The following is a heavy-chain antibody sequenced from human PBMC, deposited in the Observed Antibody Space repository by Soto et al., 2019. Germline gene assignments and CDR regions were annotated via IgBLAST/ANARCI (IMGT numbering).Heavy chain of an antibody. CDR3: APPPLLGFEQLDY. Sequence: PGGSLRLSCAASGFTFSSYAMSWVRQAPGKGLEWVSAISGSGGSTYYADSVKGRFTISRDNSKNTLYLQMNSLKAEETAVYYCAPPPLLGFEQLDYWAQGTLVTVSS. D-gene: IGHD3-10*01. CDR2: ISGSGGST. V-gene: IGHV3-23*01. CDR1: GFTFSSYA. J-gene: IGHJ4*02.